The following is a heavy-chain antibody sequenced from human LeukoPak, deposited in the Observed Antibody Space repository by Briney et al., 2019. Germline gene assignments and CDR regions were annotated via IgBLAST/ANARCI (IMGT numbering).Heavy chain of an antibody. CDR3: ARCEVGYSSSWYGKGFDY. Sequence: PSETLSLTCTVSGGSISSGSYYWSWIRQPAGKGLEWIGRIYTSGSTNYNPSLKSRVTISVDTSKNQFSLKLSSVTAADTAVYYCARCEVGYSSSWYGKGFDYWGQGTLVTVSS. CDR1: GGSISSGSYY. V-gene: IGHV4-61*02. CDR2: IYTSGST. J-gene: IGHJ4*02. D-gene: IGHD6-13*01.